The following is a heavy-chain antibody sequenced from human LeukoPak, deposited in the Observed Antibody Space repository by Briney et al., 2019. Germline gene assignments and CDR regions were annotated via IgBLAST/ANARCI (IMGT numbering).Heavy chain of an antibody. Sequence: PGGSLRLSCSASGFTFSSYAMHWVRQAPGKGLEYVSAISSNGGSTYYADSVKGRFTISRDNSKNTLYLQMNSLRAEDTAVYYCARDSGGYYDSRDFDYWGQGTLVTVSS. CDR3: ARDSGGYYDSRDFDY. V-gene: IGHV3-64*04. D-gene: IGHD3-22*01. CDR2: ISSNGGST. CDR1: GFTFSSYA. J-gene: IGHJ4*02.